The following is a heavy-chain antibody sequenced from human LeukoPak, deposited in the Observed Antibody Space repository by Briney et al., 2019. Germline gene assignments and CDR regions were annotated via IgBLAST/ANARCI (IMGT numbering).Heavy chain of an antibody. CDR1: GFTFSSYA. CDR3: ASDIVATITSVY. Sequence: PGGSLRLSCAASGFTFSSYAMHWVRQAPGKGLEWVAVISYDGSNKYYADSVKGRFTISRDNSKNTLYLQMNSLRAKDTAVYYCASDIVATITSVYWGQGTLVTVSS. CDR2: ISYDGSNK. D-gene: IGHD5-12*01. V-gene: IGHV3-30*04. J-gene: IGHJ4*02.